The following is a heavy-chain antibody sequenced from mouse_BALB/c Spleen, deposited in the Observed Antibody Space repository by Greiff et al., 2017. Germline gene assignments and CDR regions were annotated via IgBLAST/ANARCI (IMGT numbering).Heavy chain of an antibody. CDR2: IDPENGDT. Sequence: VQLKESGAELVRSGASVKLSCTASGFNIKDYYMLWVKQRPEQGLEWIGWIDPENGDTEYAPKFQGKATMTADTSSNTAYLQLSSLTSEDTAVYYCNALYYYGSSWDFDVWGAGTTVTVSS. D-gene: IGHD1-1*01. V-gene: IGHV14-4*02. J-gene: IGHJ1*01. CDR3: NALYYYGSSWDFDV. CDR1: GFNIKDYY.